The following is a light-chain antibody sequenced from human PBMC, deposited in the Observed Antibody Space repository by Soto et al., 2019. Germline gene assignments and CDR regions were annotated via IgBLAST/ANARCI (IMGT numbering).Light chain of an antibody. CDR2: GNS. CDR3: AAWDGSLNGYV. Sequence: QSVLTQPPSVSGAPGQRVTISCTGSSSNIGAGYDVHWYQQLPGTAPKLLIYGNSNRPSGVPDRFSGSKSGTSASLAITGLRAEDEAEYFCAAWDGSLNGYVFGTGTKVTVL. V-gene: IGLV1-40*01. CDR1: SSNIGAGYD. J-gene: IGLJ1*01.